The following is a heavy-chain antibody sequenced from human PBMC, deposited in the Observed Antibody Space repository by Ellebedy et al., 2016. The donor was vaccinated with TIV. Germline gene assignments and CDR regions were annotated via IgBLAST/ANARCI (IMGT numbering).Heavy chain of an antibody. J-gene: IGHJ4*02. Sequence: SETLSLXXTVSGGSVSSGSYYWSWIRQPPGKGLEWIGFIYYSGSTNYNPSLKSRVTISVDTSKNQFSLKLSSVTAADTAVYYCARFGSYWGQGTLVTVSS. CDR2: IYYSGST. D-gene: IGHD3-10*01. CDR3: ARFGSY. V-gene: IGHV4-61*01. CDR1: GGSVSSGSYY.